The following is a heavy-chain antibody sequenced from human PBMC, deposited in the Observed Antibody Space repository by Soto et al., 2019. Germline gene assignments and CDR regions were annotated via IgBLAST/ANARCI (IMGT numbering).Heavy chain of an antibody. CDR1: GGSFRGDY. D-gene: IGHD5-18*01. J-gene: IGHJ4*02. Sequence: PSETLSLTCAVYGGSFRGDYWSWIRQPPGKGLEWIGEINHSGSTNYNPSVKSRVTISVDTSKNQFSLKLSSVTAADTAVYYCASLTAMVTWDYFDYWGQGTLVTVS. CDR3: ASLTAMVTWDYFDY. CDR2: INHSGST. V-gene: IGHV4-34*01.